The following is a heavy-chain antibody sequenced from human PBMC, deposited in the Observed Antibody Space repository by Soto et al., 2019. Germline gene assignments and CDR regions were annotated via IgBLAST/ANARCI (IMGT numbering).Heavy chain of an antibody. J-gene: IGHJ6*02. CDR2: ISYDGSNK. Sequence: PGGSLRLSCAASGLTFSSYAMHWVRQAPGKGLEWVAVISYDGSNKYYADSVKGRFTISRDNSKNTLYLQMNSLRAEDTAVYYCARDRIVVVPAAKGVYYYYGMDVWGQGTTVTVSS. D-gene: IGHD2-2*01. CDR3: ARDRIVVVPAAKGVYYYYGMDV. CDR1: GLTFSSYA. V-gene: IGHV3-30-3*01.